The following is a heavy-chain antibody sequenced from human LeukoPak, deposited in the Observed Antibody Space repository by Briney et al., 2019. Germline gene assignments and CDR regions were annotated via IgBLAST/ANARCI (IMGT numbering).Heavy chain of an antibody. J-gene: IGHJ4*02. CDR1: GFTFSSYA. CDR2: ISGSGGST. D-gene: IGHD3-22*01. V-gene: IGHV3-23*01. Sequence: GGSLRLSCAASGFTFSSYAMSWVRQAPGKGLEWVSAISGSGGSTYNADSVKGRFTISRDNSKNTLYLQMNSLRAEDTAVYYCAKADSSGYYYTSFDYWGQGTLVTVSS. CDR3: AKADSSGYYYTSFDY.